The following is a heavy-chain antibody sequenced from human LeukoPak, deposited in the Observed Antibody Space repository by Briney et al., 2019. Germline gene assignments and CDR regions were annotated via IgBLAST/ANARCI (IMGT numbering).Heavy chain of an antibody. J-gene: IGHJ4*02. V-gene: IGHV4-34*01. D-gene: IGHD6-19*01. CDR2: INHSGST. Sequence: SETLSLTCAVYGGSFSGYYWSWIRQPPGKGLEWVGEINHSGSTNYNPSLKSRVTISVDTSKNQFSLKLSSVTAADTAVYYCARDTAVAGYDYWGQGTLVTVSS. CDR1: GGSFSGYY. CDR3: ARDTAVAGYDY.